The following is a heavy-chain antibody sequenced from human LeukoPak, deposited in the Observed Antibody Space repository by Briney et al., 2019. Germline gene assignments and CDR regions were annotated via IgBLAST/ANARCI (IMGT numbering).Heavy chain of an antibody. D-gene: IGHD3-16*01. V-gene: IGHV4-59*08. CDR2: IYYSGST. CDR1: GGSISSYY. J-gene: IGHJ5*02. Sequence: PSETLSLTCTVSGGSISSYYWSWIRQPPGKGLEWIGNIYYSGSTNYNPSLNSRVTISVDTSKNQFSLKLSSVTAADTAVYYCARHGSYGYWFDPWGQGTLVTVSS. CDR3: ARHGSYGYWFDP.